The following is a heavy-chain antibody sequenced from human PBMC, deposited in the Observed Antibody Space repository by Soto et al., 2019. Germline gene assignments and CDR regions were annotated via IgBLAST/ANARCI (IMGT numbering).Heavy chain of an antibody. J-gene: IGHJ3*02. CDR3: VKPQLLRYFDWLLTGAFDI. Sequence: GGSLRLSCAASGFTFSSYSMNWVRQAPGKGLEWVSSISSSSSYIYYADSVKGRFTISRDNSKNTLYLQMSSLRAEDTAVYYCVKPQLLRYFDWLLTGAFDIWGQGTMVTVSS. V-gene: IGHV3-21*01. CDR1: GFTFSSYS. CDR2: ISSSSSYI. D-gene: IGHD3-9*01.